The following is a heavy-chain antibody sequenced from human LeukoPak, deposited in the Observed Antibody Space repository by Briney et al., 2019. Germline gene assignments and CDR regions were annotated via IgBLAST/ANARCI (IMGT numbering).Heavy chain of an antibody. CDR1: GFTFSTYS. D-gene: IGHD3-10*01. J-gene: IGHJ3*02. CDR2: IDTSGSYI. V-gene: IGHV3-21*01. CDR3: ARGRSITLLRGVAMSDGFDI. Sequence: GGSLRLSCAASGFTFSTYSMNWVRQAPGKGLEWVSFIDTSGSYIYYGDSMKGRFTISRDNAKNSLCLQMSGLRAEDTAVYYCARGRSITLLRGVAMSDGFDIWGQGAMVTVSS.